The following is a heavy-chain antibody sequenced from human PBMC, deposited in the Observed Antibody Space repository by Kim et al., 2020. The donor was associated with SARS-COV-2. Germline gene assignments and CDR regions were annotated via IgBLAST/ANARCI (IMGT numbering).Heavy chain of an antibody. CDR3: ARGRAAAPFDY. Sequence: SETLSLTCAVSGGSISSGGYSWSWIRQPPGKGLEWIGYIYHSGSTYYNPSLKSRVTISVDRSKNQFSLKLSSVTAADTAVYYCARGRAAAPFDYWGQGTLVTVSS. CDR2: IYHSGST. CDR1: GGSISSGGYS. D-gene: IGHD6-13*01. V-gene: IGHV4-30-2*01. J-gene: IGHJ4*02.